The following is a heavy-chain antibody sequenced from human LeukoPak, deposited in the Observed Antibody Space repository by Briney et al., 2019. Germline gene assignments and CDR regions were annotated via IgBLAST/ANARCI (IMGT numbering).Heavy chain of an antibody. CDR1: GFTFSSYA. CDR3: AKDRFVVGATYLDY. CDR2: ISGSGGST. D-gene: IGHD1-26*01. Sequence: GGSQRLSCAASGFTFSSYAMSWVRQAPGKGLEWVSAISGSGGSTYYADSVKGRFTISRDNSKNTLYLQMNSLRAEDTAVYYCAKDRFVVGATYLDYWGQGTLVTVSS. J-gene: IGHJ4*02. V-gene: IGHV3-23*01.